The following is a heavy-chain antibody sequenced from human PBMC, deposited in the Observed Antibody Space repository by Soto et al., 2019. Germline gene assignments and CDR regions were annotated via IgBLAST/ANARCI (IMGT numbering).Heavy chain of an antibody. D-gene: IGHD1-26*01. CDR2: IKNKANSYTT. Sequence: EVQLVESGGGLVQPGGSLRLSCAASGFTFSAHYMDWVRQAPGKGLEWVGRIKNKANSYTTEYAASVEGRFTISREASQHSLYLQMKSLKTEDTAVYYCARVSLVGPSGGRYFDYWGQGSQVAVSS. J-gene: IGHJ4*02. V-gene: IGHV3-72*01. CDR3: ARVSLVGPSGGRYFDY. CDR1: GFTFSAHY.